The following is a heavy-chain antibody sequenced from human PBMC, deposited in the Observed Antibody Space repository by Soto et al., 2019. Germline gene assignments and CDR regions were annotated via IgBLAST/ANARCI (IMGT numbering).Heavy chain of an antibody. CDR3: ARDLGNNDGSFAY. D-gene: IGHD1-1*01. CDR1: GFPFSNYA. V-gene: IGHV3-30-3*01. J-gene: IGHJ4*02. Sequence: PGGSLRLSCVASGFPFSNYAMNWVRQSPGKGLEWVAFISYDGSNKYYADSVKGRITISRDNSRNTLYLQMNNLRAEDTAMYYCARDLGNNDGSFAYWGQGTIVPVSS. CDR2: ISYDGSNK.